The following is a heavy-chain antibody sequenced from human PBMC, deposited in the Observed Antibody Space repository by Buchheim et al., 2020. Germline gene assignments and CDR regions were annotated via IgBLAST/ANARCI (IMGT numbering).Heavy chain of an antibody. V-gene: IGHV6-1*01. D-gene: IGHD4-17*01. CDR3: ARDGHGDYGPDW. CDR1: GDSVSSNRYI. J-gene: IGHJ4*02. Sequence: QVQLQQSGPGLVKPSQTLSLTCAISGDSVSSNRYIWNWIRQSPSRGLEWLGRTYYRSNWYFDYAVSVNSRITISPDTLKNQVSLQLNSVTPDDTAVYYCARDGHGDYGPDWWGQGTL. CDR2: TYYRSNWYF.